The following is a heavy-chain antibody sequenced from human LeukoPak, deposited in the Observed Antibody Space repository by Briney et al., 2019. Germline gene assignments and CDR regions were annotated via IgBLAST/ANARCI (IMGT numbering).Heavy chain of an antibody. Sequence: GASVKVSCKASGGTFSSYAISWVRQAPGQGLEWMGGIIPIFGTANYAQKFQGRVTITADKSTSTAYMELSSLRSEDTAVYYCARGRHQWLGYSHFDYWGQGTLVTVSS. D-gene: IGHD6-19*01. V-gene: IGHV1-69*06. CDR3: ARGRHQWLGYSHFDY. CDR2: IIPIFGTA. CDR1: GGTFSSYA. J-gene: IGHJ4*02.